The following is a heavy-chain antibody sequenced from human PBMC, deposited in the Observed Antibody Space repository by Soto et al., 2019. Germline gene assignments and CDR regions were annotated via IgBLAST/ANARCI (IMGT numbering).Heavy chain of an antibody. J-gene: IGHJ4*02. V-gene: IGHV1-3*01. CDR2: IGAGGGKT. CDR1: GYSFTQYV. D-gene: IGHD3-22*01. Sequence: QVQLVQSGTEVKKPGASVKVSCKASGYSFTQYVIHWVRQAPGQMLVWRVWIGAGGGKTHYSQNFQGIVTITKDTSASTAYLELSSLISEDTAMYYCVRDYASDSGVHLDFWGQGTLVTVSS. CDR3: VRDYASDSGVHLDF.